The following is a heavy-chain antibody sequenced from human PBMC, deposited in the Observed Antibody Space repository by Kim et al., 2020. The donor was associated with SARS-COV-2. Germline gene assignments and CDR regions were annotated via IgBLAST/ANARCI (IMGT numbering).Heavy chain of an antibody. CDR1: GFTFSNYG. CDR3: AKLPYYYDSSGYYYEDYFDY. J-gene: IGHJ4*02. D-gene: IGHD3-22*01. V-gene: IGHV3-30*18. Sequence: GGSLRLSCAASGFTFSNYGMHWVRQAPGKGLDWVAVISYDGSNKYYADSVKGRFTISRDNSKNTLYLQMNSLRAEDTAVYYCAKLPYYYDSSGYYYEDYFDYCGQGTMVTVSS. CDR2: ISYDGSNK.